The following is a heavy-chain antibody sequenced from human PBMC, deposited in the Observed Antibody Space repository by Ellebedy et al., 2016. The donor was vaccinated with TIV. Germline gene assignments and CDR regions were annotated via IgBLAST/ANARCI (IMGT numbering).Heavy chain of an antibody. CDR3: ARAGEAEDAFDI. CDR1: GGSISSSSYY. Sequence: SETLSLTXTVSGGSISSSSYYWGWIRQPPGKGLEWIGYIYHSGSTYYNPSLKSRVTISVDRSKNQFSLKLSSVTAADTAVYYCARAGEAEDAFDIWGQGTMVTVSS. D-gene: IGHD3-10*01. J-gene: IGHJ3*02. V-gene: IGHV4-30-2*01. CDR2: IYHSGST.